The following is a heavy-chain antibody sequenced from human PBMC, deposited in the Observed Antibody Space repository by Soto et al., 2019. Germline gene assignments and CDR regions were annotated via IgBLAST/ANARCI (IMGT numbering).Heavy chain of an antibody. CDR2: IKQDGSEK. Sequence: QPGGSLRLSCAASGFTFSSYWMSWVRQAPGKGLEWVANIKQDGSEKYYVDSVKGRFTISRDNAKNSLYLQMNSLRAEDTAVYYCARDFMDYGGGGNYYYYYYMDVWGKRTTVTVSS. V-gene: IGHV3-7*01. CDR1: GFTFSSYW. J-gene: IGHJ6*03. D-gene: IGHD4-17*01. CDR3: ARDFMDYGGGGNYYYYYYMDV.